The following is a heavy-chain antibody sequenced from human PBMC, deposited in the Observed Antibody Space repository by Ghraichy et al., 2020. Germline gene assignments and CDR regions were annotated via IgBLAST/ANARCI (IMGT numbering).Heavy chain of an antibody. CDR2: ISGSGGST. Sequence: GESLNISCAASGFTFSSYAMSWVRQAPGKGLEWVSAISGSGGSTYYADSVKGRFTISRDNSKNTLYLQMNSLRAEDTAVYYCAKSYSSSLVDDYFDYWGQGTLVTVSS. CDR3: AKSYSSSLVDDYFDY. D-gene: IGHD6-6*01. CDR1: GFTFSSYA. V-gene: IGHV3-23*01. J-gene: IGHJ4*02.